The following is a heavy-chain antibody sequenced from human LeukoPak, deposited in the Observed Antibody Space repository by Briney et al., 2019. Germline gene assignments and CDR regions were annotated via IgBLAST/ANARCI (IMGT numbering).Heavy chain of an antibody. CDR3: ARDPTPTVTGSFGY. V-gene: IGHV3-33*01. Sequence: PGRSLRLSCAAPGFTFSSYGMHWVRQAPGKGLEWVAVIWYDGSNKYYADSVKGRFTISKDNSKNTLYLQMNSLRAEDTAVYYCARDPTPTVTGSFGYWGQGTLVTVSS. CDR1: GFTFSSYG. CDR2: IWYDGSNK. J-gene: IGHJ4*02. D-gene: IGHD4-17*01.